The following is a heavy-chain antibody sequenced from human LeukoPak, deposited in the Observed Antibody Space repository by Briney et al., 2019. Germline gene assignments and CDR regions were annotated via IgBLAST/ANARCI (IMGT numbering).Heavy chain of an antibody. Sequence: SETLSLTCTVSGVSIRDYYWTWIRQPPGKGLEWIGNIFHTGITSYSPPLKSRVTISLEPSKNEFSLTLNSVTAADTAVYYCAGEGDSWHRFDLWGRGTLVTVSS. D-gene: IGHD2-21*02. CDR2: IFHTGIT. J-gene: IGHJ4*02. CDR1: GVSIRDYY. V-gene: IGHV4-59*01. CDR3: AGEGDSWHRFDL.